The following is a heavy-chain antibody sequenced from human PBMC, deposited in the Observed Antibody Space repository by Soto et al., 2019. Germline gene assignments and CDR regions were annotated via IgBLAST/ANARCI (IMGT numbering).Heavy chain of an antibody. J-gene: IGHJ4*02. Sequence: QVQLVQSGAEVRKPGASVKVSCNASGYSFTDYYMHWVRQAPGQGLEWMGVIDPRGGSASYAQIFQGRVTMIRDTPTSTVYMELSSLRSEDTATYYCARALGVAGVRLLFAYWGQGTLVTVSS. CDR1: GYSFTDYY. CDR2: IDPRGGSA. D-gene: IGHD3-10*01. V-gene: IGHV1-46*01. CDR3: ARALGVAGVRLLFAY.